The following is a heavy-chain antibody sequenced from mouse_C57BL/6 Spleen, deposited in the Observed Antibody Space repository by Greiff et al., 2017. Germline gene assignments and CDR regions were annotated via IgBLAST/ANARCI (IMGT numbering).Heavy chain of an antibody. V-gene: IGHV10-1*01. CDR3: VRDSNEYFDV. CDR2: IRSKSNNYAT. J-gene: IGHJ1*03. Sequence: EVMLVESGGGLVQPKGSLKLSCAASGFSFNTYAMNWVRQAPGKGLEWVARIRSKSNNYATYYADSVKDRFTISRDDSESMLYLQMNNLKTEDTAMYYCVRDSNEYFDVWGTGTTVTVSS. D-gene: IGHD2-5*01. CDR1: GFSFNTYA.